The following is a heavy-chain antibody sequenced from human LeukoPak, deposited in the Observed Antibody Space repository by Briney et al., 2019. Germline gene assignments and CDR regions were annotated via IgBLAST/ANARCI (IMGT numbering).Heavy chain of an antibody. J-gene: IGHJ6*04. Sequence: ADTLSLTCAVSGYSISSSNWWGWIRQPPGKGLEWIGYIYYSGSTYYNPSLKSRVTMAVDTSKNQFSLKLSSVTAVDTAVYYCARNVGGALGWGRYGMAVWGKGTTVTVSS. CDR3: ARNVGGALGWGRYGMAV. CDR1: GYSISSSNW. CDR2: IYYSGST. D-gene: IGHD7-27*01. V-gene: IGHV4-28*01.